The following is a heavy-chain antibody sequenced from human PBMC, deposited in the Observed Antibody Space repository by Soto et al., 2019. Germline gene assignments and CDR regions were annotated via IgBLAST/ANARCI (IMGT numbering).Heavy chain of an antibody. CDR2: INHSGST. V-gene: IGHV4-34*01. CDR3: ARGGRTVVVVAATQRVNWFDP. Sequence: PSETLSLTCAVYGGSFSGYYWSWIRQPPGKGLQWIGEINHSGSTNYNPSLKSRVTISVDTSKNQFSLKLSSVTAADTAVYYCARGGRTVVVVAATQRVNWFDPWGQGTLVTVSS. J-gene: IGHJ5*02. D-gene: IGHD2-15*01. CDR1: GGSFSGYY.